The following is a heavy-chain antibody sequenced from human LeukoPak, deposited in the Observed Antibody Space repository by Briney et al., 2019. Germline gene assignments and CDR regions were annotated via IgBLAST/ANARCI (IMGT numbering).Heavy chain of an antibody. Sequence: ASVRVSCKASGGTFSSYAISWVRQAPGQGLEWMGGIIPIFGTANYAQKFQGRVTITSDESTSTAYMELSSLRSEDTAVYYCARGVAAAGSGGHWFDPWGQGNLVTVSS. CDR1: GGTFSSYA. V-gene: IGHV1-69*01. J-gene: IGHJ5*02. CDR3: ARGVAAAGSGGHWFDP. D-gene: IGHD6-13*01. CDR2: IIPIFGTA.